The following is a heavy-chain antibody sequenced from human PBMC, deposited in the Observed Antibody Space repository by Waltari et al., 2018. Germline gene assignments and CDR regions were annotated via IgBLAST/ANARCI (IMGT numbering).Heavy chain of an antibody. CDR2: IYYSGST. V-gene: IGHV4-59*11. CDR1: GGSISSHY. D-gene: IGHD6-19*01. CDR3: ARGKGIAVAGFDY. J-gene: IGHJ4*02. Sequence: QEQLQESGPGLVKPSETLSLTCTVSGGSISSHYWSWIRQPPGKGLEWIGYIYYSGSTNYNPSLKSRVTISVDTSKNQFSLKLSSVTAADTAVYYCARGKGIAVAGFDYWGQGTLVTVSS.